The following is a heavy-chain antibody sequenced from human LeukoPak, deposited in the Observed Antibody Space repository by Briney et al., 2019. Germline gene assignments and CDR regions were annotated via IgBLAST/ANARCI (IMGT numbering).Heavy chain of an antibody. CDR1: GGSISSGGYS. D-gene: IGHD2-2*01. V-gene: IGHV4-30-2*01. J-gene: IGHJ4*02. CDR3: ARIYCSSTSCYYFDY. CDR2: IYHSGST. Sequence: SETLSLTCAVSGGSISSGGYSWSWIRQPPGRGLEWIGYIYHSGSTYYNPSLKSRVTISVDRSKNQFSLKLSSVTAADTAVYYCARIYCSSTSCYYFDYWGQGTLVTVSS.